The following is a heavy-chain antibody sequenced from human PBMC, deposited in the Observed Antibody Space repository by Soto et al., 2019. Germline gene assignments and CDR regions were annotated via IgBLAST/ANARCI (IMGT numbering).Heavy chain of an antibody. Sequence: ASVKVSCKASGYTFTSYDINWVRQATGQGLEWMGWMNPNSGNTGYAQKFQGRVTMTRNTSISTAYMELSSLRSEDTAVYYCARKKFKAAATAVDYWGQGTLITVPS. V-gene: IGHV1-8*01. D-gene: IGHD2-2*01. CDR2: MNPNSGNT. CDR3: ARKKFKAAATAVDY. CDR1: GYTFTSYD. J-gene: IGHJ4*02.